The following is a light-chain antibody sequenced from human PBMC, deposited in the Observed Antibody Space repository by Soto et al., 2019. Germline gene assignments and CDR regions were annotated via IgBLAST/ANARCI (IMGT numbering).Light chain of an antibody. CDR2: GAS. J-gene: IGKJ4*01. CDR1: QYIGTY. V-gene: IGKV1-33*01. Sequence: IRLTQSPTSLTASVGDRVTITCQASQYIGTYLNWYQQKPGEAPRLLISGASNLEPGVPSRFSGSGSGADFPFIISSLQPEDVATYSCQQYDNITLSFGGGTNVEI. CDR3: QQYDNITLS.